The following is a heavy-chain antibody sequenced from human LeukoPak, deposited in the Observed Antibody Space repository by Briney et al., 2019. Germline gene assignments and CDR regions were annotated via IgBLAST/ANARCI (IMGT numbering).Heavy chain of an antibody. CDR3: ARDQSVNYYGSGSYYYYMDV. J-gene: IGHJ6*03. CDR1: GFTFSDYY. D-gene: IGHD3-10*01. Sequence: GGSLRLSCAVSGFTFSDYYMSWVRQAPGKGLEWVANIKQDGSEKYYVDSVKGRFTISRGNAKNSLYLQMNSLRAEDTAVYYCARDQSVNYYGSGSYYYYMDVWGKGTTVTVSS. CDR2: IKQDGSEK. V-gene: IGHV3-7*01.